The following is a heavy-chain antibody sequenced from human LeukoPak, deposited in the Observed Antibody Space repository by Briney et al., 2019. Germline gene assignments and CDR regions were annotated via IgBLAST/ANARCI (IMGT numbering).Heavy chain of an antibody. J-gene: IGHJ4*02. CDR2: ISGSGGST. CDR3: AKGVNILTGYYRVYFDY. D-gene: IGHD3-9*01. CDR1: GFTFSSYA. Sequence: AGGSLRLSCAASGFTFSSYAMSWVRQAPGKGLEWVSAISGSGGSTYYADSVKGRFTISRDNSKNTLYLQMNSLRAEDTAVYYCAKGVNILTGYYRVYFDYWGQGTLVTVSS. V-gene: IGHV3-23*01.